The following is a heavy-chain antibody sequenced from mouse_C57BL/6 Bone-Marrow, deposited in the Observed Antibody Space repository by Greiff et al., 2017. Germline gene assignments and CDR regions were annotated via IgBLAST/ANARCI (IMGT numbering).Heavy chain of an antibody. CDR1: GYTFTSYW. J-gene: IGHJ1*03. D-gene: IGHD1-1*01. CDR3: ARRGDYYGSSYWYFDV. V-gene: IGHV1-69*01. Sequence: VQLQQPGAELVMPGASVKLSCKASGYTFTSYWMHWVKQRPGQGLEWIGEIDPSDSYTNYNQKCKGKSTLTVDKSSTTSYMQLSSLTSEDSAVYYCARRGDYYGSSYWYFDVWGTGTTVTVSS. CDR2: IDPSDSYT.